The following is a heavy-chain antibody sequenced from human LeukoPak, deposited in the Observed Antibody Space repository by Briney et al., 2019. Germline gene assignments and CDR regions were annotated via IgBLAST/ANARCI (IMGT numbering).Heavy chain of an antibody. CDR2: INPNGGAT. Sequence: ASVKVSCKASGYIFTGYYMHWVRQAPGQGLEWMGWINPNGGATNHAQKLQGRVTMTRDTSISTAYMELTGLRSDDTAVYYCAIVGNTYRAFDFWGQGTMVTVSS. CDR1: GYIFTGYY. V-gene: IGHV1-2*02. CDR3: AIVGNTYRAFDF. D-gene: IGHD2/OR15-2a*01. J-gene: IGHJ3*01.